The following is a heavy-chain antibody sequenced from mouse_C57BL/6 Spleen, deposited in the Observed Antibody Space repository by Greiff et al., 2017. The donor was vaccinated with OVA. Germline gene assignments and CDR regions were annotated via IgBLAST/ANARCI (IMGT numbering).Heavy chain of an antibody. CDR2: IYPGSGNT. J-gene: IGHJ4*01. D-gene: IGHD2-4*01. V-gene: IGHV1-66*01. CDR3: AKRDYDYGGSMDY. Sequence: QVQLQQSGPELVKPGASVKISCKASGYSFTSYYIHWVKQRPGQGLEWIGWIYPGSGNTKYNEMLKGKATLTADTYSSTAYMQLSSLTSEESTIYYCAKRDYDYGGSMDYWGQGTSVTVSA. CDR1: GYSFTSYY.